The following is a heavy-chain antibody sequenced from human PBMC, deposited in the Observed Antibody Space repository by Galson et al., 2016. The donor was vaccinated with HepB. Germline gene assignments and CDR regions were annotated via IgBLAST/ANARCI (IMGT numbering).Heavy chain of an antibody. D-gene: IGHD2-21*01. CDR3: TTSLVYYFDY. V-gene: IGHV3-73*01. CDR1: GFTFSGSA. J-gene: IGHJ4*02. CDR2: IRSKASNYAT. Sequence: SLRLSCAASGFTFSGSAIHWVRQASGKGPEWVGRIRSKASNYATAYAASVKGRFTISRDDSKNTAYLQMNSLKTEDTAVYYCTTSLVYYFDYWGQGTLVTVSS.